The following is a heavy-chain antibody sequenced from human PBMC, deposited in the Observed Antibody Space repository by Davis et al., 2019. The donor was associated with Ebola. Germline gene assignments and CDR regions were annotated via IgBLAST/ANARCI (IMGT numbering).Heavy chain of an antibody. D-gene: IGHD3-16*01. CDR2: ISSDSDYI. CDR3: ARDRPLDFFFGDYYGMDV. Sequence: GESLKISCAASGFTFSTYSMSWVRQAPGKGLEWVSSISSDSDYIYSADSAKGRFTISRDNAKNSLYLQMNSLRAEDTAVYYCARDRPLDFFFGDYYGMDVWGQGTTVTVSS. V-gene: IGHV3-21*01. J-gene: IGHJ6*02. CDR1: GFTFSTYS.